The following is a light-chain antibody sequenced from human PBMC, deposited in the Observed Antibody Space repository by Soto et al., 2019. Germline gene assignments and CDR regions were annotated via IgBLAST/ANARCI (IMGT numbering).Light chain of an antibody. CDR1: QSVSSS. J-gene: IGKJ1*01. V-gene: IGKV3-15*01. Sequence: EIVMTQSPATLSMSPGERVTLSCRASQSVSSSLAWNQQKPGQAPRLLIYGASTRATGVPDRFSGSGSGTEFTLTISSLQSEDSAFYYCQHYNKWPWTFGQGTKVEIK. CDR2: GAS. CDR3: QHYNKWPWT.